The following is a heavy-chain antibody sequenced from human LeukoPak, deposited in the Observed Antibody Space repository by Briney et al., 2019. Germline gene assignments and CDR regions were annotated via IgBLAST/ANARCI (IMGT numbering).Heavy chain of an antibody. CDR3: AKSETGYSSGWDWFDP. J-gene: IGHJ5*02. CDR1: GYTFTSYD. V-gene: IGHV1-8*01. D-gene: IGHD6-19*01. Sequence: ASVKVSCKASGYTFTSYDINWVRQATGQGLEWMGWMNPNSGSTGYAQKFQGRVTMTRNTSISTAYMEPSSLRSEDTAVYYCAKSETGYSSGWDWFDPWGQGTLVTVSS. CDR2: MNPNSGST.